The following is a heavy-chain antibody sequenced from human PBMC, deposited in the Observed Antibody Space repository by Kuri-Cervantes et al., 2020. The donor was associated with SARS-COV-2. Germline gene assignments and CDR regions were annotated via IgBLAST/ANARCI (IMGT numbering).Heavy chain of an antibody. V-gene: IGHV4-38-2*02. CDR3: ARAAPGYGMDV. Sequence: GSLRLSCTVSGYSISSGYYWSWIRQPPGKGLEWIGEINHSGSTNYNPSLKSRVTISVDTSKNQFSLKLSSVTAADTAVYYCARAAPGYGMDVWGQGTTVTVSS. CDR1: GYSISSGYY. J-gene: IGHJ6*02. CDR2: INHSGST.